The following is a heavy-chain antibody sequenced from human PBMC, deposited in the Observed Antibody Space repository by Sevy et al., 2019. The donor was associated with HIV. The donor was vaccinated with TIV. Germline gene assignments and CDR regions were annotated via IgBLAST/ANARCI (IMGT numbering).Heavy chain of an antibody. CDR2: IYPGDSKT. J-gene: IGHJ3*02. CDR3: ARGPLDI. CDR1: GYRFTSYW. V-gene: IGHV5-51*01. Sequence: GESLKISCKGSGYRFTSYWIGWVRQMPGKGLEWMGTIYPGDSKTTYRPSFQGQVTISVDKSISTAYLQWGSLKASDTAMDFCARGPLDIWGQGTMVTVSS.